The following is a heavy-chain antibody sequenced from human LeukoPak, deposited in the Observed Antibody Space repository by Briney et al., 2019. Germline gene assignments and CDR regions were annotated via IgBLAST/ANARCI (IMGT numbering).Heavy chain of an antibody. Sequence: GGSLRLSRAASGFTASINYMSWVRQAPGDGRGWVSVIYIGVSTYYADSVKCRFTISRDTSKNPLYIQMNSLRAEDTAVYYCALRPGAFDIWGQGTMVTVSS. CDR2: IYIGVST. J-gene: IGHJ3*02. D-gene: IGHD5-12*01. CDR3: ALRPGAFDI. CDR1: GFTASINY. V-gene: IGHV3-53*01.